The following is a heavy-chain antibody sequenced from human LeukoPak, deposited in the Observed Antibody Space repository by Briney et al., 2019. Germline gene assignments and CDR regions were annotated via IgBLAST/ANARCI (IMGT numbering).Heavy chain of an antibody. V-gene: IGHV3-30*03. J-gene: IGHJ4*02. CDR1: GFTFSSYG. CDR2: ISYDGSNK. Sequence: PGGSLRLSCAASGFTFSSYGMHWVRQAPGKGLEWVAVISYDGSNKYYADSVKGRFTISRDNAKNSLYLQMNSLRAEDTAVYYCARDRGYYGSLLSYWGQGTLVTVSS. D-gene: IGHD3-22*01. CDR3: ARDRGYYGSLLSY.